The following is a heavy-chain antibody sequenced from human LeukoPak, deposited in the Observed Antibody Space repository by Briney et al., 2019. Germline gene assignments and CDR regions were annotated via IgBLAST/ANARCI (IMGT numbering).Heavy chain of an antibody. CDR3: ARGRKKGAAALHYDY. CDR1: GGSFSGYY. Sequence: SETLSLTCAVYGGSFSGYYWRWIRQPPGKGLEWIGEINHSGSTNYNPSLKSRVTISVDTSKNQFSLKLSSVTAADTAVYYCARGRKKGAAALHYDYWGQGTLVTVSS. J-gene: IGHJ4*02. D-gene: IGHD3-16*01. V-gene: IGHV4-34*01. CDR2: INHSGST.